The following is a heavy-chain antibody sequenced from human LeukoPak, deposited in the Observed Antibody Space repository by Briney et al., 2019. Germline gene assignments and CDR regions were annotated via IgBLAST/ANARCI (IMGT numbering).Heavy chain of an antibody. Sequence: GRSLRLSCVASGFDFADQAMHWVRQAPGKGREWVSGISWNSNEIIYADSVRGRFTISRDNAKKSLYLQMNSLRPEDTAFYYCAKSIVYGSGHYFDYWGQGTLVTVSS. J-gene: IGHJ4*02. D-gene: IGHD3-10*01. CDR1: GFDFADQA. V-gene: IGHV3-9*01. CDR3: AKSIVYGSGHYFDY. CDR2: ISWNSNEI.